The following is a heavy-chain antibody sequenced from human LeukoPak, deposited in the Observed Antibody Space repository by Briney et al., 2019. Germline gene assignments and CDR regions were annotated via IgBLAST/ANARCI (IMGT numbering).Heavy chain of an antibody. V-gene: IGHV1-2*02. CDR1: GYAFTSYY. D-gene: IGHD2/OR15-2a*01. CDR3: ARDRYCNGCDAFDI. J-gene: IGHJ3*02. CDR2: INPHSGDT. Sequence: ASVRVSCKASGYAFTSYYFHWVRQAPGHGLEWMGWINPHSGDTNYAQKFQGRVTMTRDTSINTAYMELSRLTSDDTAVYYCARDRYCNGCDAFDIWGQGKMVTVSS.